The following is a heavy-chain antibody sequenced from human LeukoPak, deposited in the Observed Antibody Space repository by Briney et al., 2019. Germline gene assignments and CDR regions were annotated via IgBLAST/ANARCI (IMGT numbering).Heavy chain of an antibody. CDR2: IKTDGSIA. Sequence: GGSLRLSCTVSGFTVSDNSMSWVRQAPGKGLEWVSRIKTDGSIADYADSVKGRFTISRDNSNNTVFLQMNSLRAEDTAVYFCAKVGVSGLVPGHWFDPWGLGTLVTVSS. J-gene: IGHJ5*02. V-gene: IGHV3-53*01. D-gene: IGHD3/OR15-3a*01. CDR1: GFTVSDNS. CDR3: AKVGVSGLVPGHWFDP.